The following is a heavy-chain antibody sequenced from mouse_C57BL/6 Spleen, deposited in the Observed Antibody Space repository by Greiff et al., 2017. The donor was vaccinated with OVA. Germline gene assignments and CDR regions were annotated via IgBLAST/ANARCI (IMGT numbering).Heavy chain of an antibody. V-gene: IGHV5-6*01. CDR1: GFTFSSYG. D-gene: IGHD1-1*01. Sequence: EVQLQESGGDLVKPGGSLKLSCAASGFTFSSYGMSWVRQTPDKRLEWVATISSGGSYTYYPDSVKGRFTISRDNAKNTLYLQMSSLKSEDTAMYYCARRGYYGSWFAYWGQGTLVTVSA. CDR2: ISSGGSYT. CDR3: ARRGYYGSWFAY. J-gene: IGHJ3*01.